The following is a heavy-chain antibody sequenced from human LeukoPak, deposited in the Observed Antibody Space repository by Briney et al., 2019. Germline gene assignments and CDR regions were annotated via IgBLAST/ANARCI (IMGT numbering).Heavy chain of an antibody. V-gene: IGHV3-23*01. CDR1: GFIVSSNH. CDR3: AKGQPGRIRFLEWLNFDY. J-gene: IGHJ4*02. D-gene: IGHD3-3*01. CDR2: ISSSGHST. Sequence: GGSLRLSCAASGFIVSSNHMSWVRQAPGKGLEWVSVISSSGHSTHYADSVKGRFTISRDNSRNTVYQQMNSLRAEDTAVYYCAKGQPGRIRFLEWLNFDYWGQGTLVTVSS.